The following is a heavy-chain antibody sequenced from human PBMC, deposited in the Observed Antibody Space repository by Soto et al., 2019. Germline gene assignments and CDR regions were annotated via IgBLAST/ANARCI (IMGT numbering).Heavy chain of an antibody. V-gene: IGHV1-2*04. CDR2: INPNSGGT. D-gene: IGHD3-10*01. CDR3: ARDRVAYYGSGRTYYFDY. CDR1: GYTFTSYY. Sequence: ASVKVSCKASGYTFTSYYMHWVRQAPGQGLEWMGWINPNSGGTNYAQKFQGWVTMTRDTSISTAYMELSRLRSDDTAVYYCARDRVAYYGSGRTYYFDYWGQGTLVTVSS. J-gene: IGHJ4*02.